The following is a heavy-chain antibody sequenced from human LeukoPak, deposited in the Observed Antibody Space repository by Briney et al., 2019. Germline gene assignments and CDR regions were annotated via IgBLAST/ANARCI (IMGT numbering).Heavy chain of an antibody. J-gene: IGHJ4*02. CDR2: IYYSAST. V-gene: IGHV4-30-4*01. D-gene: IGHD3-10*01. Sequence: SPTLSPTCSVSAPSISSVDYYWSSIRQPPGKGLGWIAYIYYSASTYYNPSLKSRVTISVDTSKNQFSLKLSSVTAADTAVYYCARGPQASRYYGSGIETLLDYWGQGTLVTVSS. CDR1: APSISSVDYY. CDR3: ARGPQASRYYGSGIETLLDY.